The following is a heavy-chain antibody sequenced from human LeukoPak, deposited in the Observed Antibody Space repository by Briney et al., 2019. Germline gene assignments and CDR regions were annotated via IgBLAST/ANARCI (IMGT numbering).Heavy chain of an antibody. CDR3: AKLSSVSSQDFDY. CDR1: GFTFSTYA. J-gene: IGHJ4*02. V-gene: IGHV3-23*01. CDR2: ISNGGVST. Sequence: PGGSLRLSCAASGFTFSTYAMTWVRQAPGKGLDWVSVISNGGVSTYYADSVKGRFTISRDNSKNTLYLEMNSLRAEDTALYCCAKLSSVSSQDFDYWGQGTLVTVSS. D-gene: IGHD2-2*01.